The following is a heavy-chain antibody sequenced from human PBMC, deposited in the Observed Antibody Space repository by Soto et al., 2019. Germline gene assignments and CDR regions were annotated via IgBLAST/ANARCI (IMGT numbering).Heavy chain of an antibody. D-gene: IGHD3-22*01. CDR1: GGSISSYY. CDR3: ARDRLRGYDSSGFYS. J-gene: IGHJ4*02. CDR2: IYYSGST. Sequence: SETLSLTCTVSGGSISSYYWSWIRQPPGKGLEWIGYIYYSGSTNYNPSLHSRVTMSVDTSENQFSLRLSSVTAEDTAIYYCARDRLRGYDSSGFYSWGQGTMVTVSS. V-gene: IGHV4-59*01.